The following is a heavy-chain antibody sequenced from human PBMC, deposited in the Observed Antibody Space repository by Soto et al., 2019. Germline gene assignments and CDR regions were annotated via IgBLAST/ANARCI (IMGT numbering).Heavy chain of an antibody. Sequence: QLQLQESGSGLVKPSQTLSLTCAVSGGSISSGGYSWSWIRQPPGKGLEWIGYMYHSGSTYYNPSLKSRVTISIDRSKNQFSLKLSSVTAADPAVYYCARVPDYWCQGILVTVSS. J-gene: IGHJ4*02. CDR2: MYHSGST. CDR1: GGSISSGGYS. CDR3: ARVPDY. V-gene: IGHV4-30-2*01. D-gene: IGHD2-2*01.